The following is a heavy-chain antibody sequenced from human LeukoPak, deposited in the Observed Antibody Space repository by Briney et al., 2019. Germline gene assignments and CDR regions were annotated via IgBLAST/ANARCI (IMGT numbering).Heavy chain of an antibody. CDR3: ARGPDSSGCH. CDR2: ISSSSSYI. J-gene: IGHJ4*02. D-gene: IGHD6-19*01. V-gene: IGHV3-21*01. CDR1: GFTFSRYS. Sequence: GGSLRLSCAASGFTFSRYSMNWVRQAPGKGLEWVSYISSSSSYIYYADSVKGRFTISRDDAKNSLYLQMNSLRAEDTAVYYCARGPDSSGCHWGQGTLVTVSS.